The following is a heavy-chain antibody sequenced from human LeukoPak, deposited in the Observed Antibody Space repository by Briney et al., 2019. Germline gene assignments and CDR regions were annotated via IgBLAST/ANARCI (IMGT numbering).Heavy chain of an antibody. CDR1: GGTFSSYA. CDR2: IIPILGIA. J-gene: IGHJ5*01. D-gene: IGHD5-12*01. Sequence: GASVKVSCKASGGTFSSYAISWVRQAPGQGLEWMGRIIPILGIANYAQKFQGRVTITADKSTSTAYMELSSLRSEDTAAYYCARYDYSQYNWFDPWGQGTTVTVSS. CDR3: ARYDYSQYNWFDP. V-gene: IGHV1-69*04.